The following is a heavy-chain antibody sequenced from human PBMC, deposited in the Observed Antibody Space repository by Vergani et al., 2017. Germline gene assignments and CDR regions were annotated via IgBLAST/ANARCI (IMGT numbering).Heavy chain of an antibody. D-gene: IGHD2-21*02. J-gene: IGHJ4*02. CDR1: GFTFSSYS. CDR2: ISSSSSTI. Sequence: EVQLVESGGGLVQPGGSLRLSCAASGFTFSSYSMNWVRQAPGKGLEWVSYISSSSSTIYYADSLKGRFTISRDNSKNTLYLQMNSLRAEDTAVYYCARPYCGGDCYYHYYFDYWGQGTLVTVSS. V-gene: IGHV3-48*01. CDR3: ARPYCGGDCYYHYYFDY.